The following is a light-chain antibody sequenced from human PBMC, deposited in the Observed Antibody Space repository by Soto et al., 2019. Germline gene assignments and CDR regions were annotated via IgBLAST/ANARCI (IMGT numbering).Light chain of an antibody. CDR1: QNVRGSY. CDR2: AAS. J-gene: IGKJ4*01. Sequence: EIVLSQSPGTLSLSPGKTASLSCRGSQNVRGSYLAWYQQKPGQAPRLLISAASRRATGVPDRFSGSGYGTDFTLTISRLETEDFEVYCCHQYGSSPPTFGGGTQVDI. CDR3: HQYGSSPPT. V-gene: IGKV3-20*01.